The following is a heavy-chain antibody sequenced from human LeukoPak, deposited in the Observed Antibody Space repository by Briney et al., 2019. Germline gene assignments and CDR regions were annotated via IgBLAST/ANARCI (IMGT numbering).Heavy chain of an antibody. Sequence: PGGSLRLSCAASGFTFSSYAMTWVRQAPGKGLEWVSIIGGSGDSPYYADSVKGRFTISRDNAKNSLYLQMNSLRAEDTAVYYCARDPRAAGRLFDYWGQGTLVTVSS. CDR2: IGGSGDSP. V-gene: IGHV3-23*01. J-gene: IGHJ4*02. CDR3: ARDPRAAGRLFDY. CDR1: GFTFSSYA. D-gene: IGHD6-19*01.